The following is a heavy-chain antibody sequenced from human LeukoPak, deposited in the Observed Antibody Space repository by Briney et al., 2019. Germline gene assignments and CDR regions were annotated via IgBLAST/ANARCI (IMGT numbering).Heavy chain of an antibody. V-gene: IGHV3-11*01. D-gene: IGHD1-1*01. CDR2: ISSSGSTI. CDR3: ARSTQSRKYDLYYYYYMDV. J-gene: IGHJ6*03. CDR1: GFTFSDYY. Sequence: GGSLRLSCAASGFTFSDYYMSWIRRAPGKGLEWVSYISSSGSTIYYADSVKGRFTISRDNAKNSLYLQMNSLRAEDTAVYYCARSTQSRKYDLYYYYYMDVWGKGTTVTISS.